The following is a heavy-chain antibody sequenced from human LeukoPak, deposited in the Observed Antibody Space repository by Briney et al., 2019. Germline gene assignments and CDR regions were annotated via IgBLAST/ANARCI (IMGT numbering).Heavy chain of an antibody. Sequence: SQTVSLTCTVSGGSISSGDYYWSWIRQPPRRGLEWIGYIYYSGTTFYNPSLKSRLTISVDTSKNQFSLKLSSVPRADTAVFLCARLSASYRYYSNCWLQGTMVTVSS. CDR2: IYYSGTT. CDR3: ARLSASYRYYSNC. J-gene: IGHJ4*02. CDR1: GGSISSGDYY. D-gene: IGHD1-26*01. V-gene: IGHV4-30-4*08.